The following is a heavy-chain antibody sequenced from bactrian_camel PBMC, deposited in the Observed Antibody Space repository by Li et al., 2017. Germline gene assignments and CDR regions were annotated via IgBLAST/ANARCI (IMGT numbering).Heavy chain of an antibody. J-gene: IGHJ4*01. D-gene: IGHD1*01. CDR1: TFYYNNWC. Sequence: HVQLVESGGGSVEPGGSLILSCSTSTFYYNNWCLGWFRQAPGKSREGLAARDSHGRTFYADSVKGRFTISQDNAKNTLYLQMNSLQPEDTAMYYCAAKSVCLDLLRSIPLSRWVGQGTQVTVS. CDR2: RDSHGRT. V-gene: IGHV3S9*01.